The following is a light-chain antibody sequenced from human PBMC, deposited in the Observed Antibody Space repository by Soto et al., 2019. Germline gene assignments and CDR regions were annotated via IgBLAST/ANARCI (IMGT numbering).Light chain of an antibody. CDR3: QQSYSSPGYT. V-gene: IGKV1-39*01. Sequence: DIQMTQSPSSLSASVGDRVTITCRASQSISSYLNWYQQKPGNAPKLLIYVASSLQSGVPSRFSGSGSGTDFTLTISSLQPEDFATYSCQQSYSSPGYTFGQGTKLQIK. CDR2: VAS. J-gene: IGKJ2*01. CDR1: QSISSY.